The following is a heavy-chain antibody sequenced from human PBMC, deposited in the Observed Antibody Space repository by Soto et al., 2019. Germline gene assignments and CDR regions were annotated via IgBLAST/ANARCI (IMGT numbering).Heavy chain of an antibody. CDR3: ARDMDIVVVVAALDY. D-gene: IGHD2-15*01. J-gene: IGHJ4*02. Sequence: EVQLLESGGGLVQRGGSLRLTCAASGFTFDAYAMSWVRQTPGKGLEWVSGITGTGGSTYHADSVKGRFTISRDNSKNTLYLQMNSLRAEDTAVYYCARDMDIVVVVAALDYWGQGTLVTVSS. CDR1: GFTFDAYA. CDR2: ITGTGGST. V-gene: IGHV3-23*01.